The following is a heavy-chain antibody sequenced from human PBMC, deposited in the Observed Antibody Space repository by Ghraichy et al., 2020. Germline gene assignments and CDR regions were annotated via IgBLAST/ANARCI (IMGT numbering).Heavy chain of an antibody. J-gene: IGHJ4*02. CDR1: SGSVSNGDHY. D-gene: IGHD5-18*01. V-gene: IGHV4-61*08. CDR2: LYDIGST. CDR3: ARGWGYGYGIDY. Sequence: ESLNISCTVSSGSVSNGDHYWSWIRQPPGKALEWIGHLYDIGSTIYNPSLRSRVSISVDTSKNQFSLKLNFVGAADTAIYYCARGWGYGYGIDYWGQGILVTVSS.